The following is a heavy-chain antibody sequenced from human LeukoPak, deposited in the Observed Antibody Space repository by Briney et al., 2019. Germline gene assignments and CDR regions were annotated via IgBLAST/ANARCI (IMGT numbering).Heavy chain of an antibody. CDR2: INHSGST. D-gene: IGHD1-26*01. V-gene: IGHV4-34*01. J-gene: IGHJ4*02. CDR1: GGSFSGYY. Sequence: NPSETLSLTCAVYGGSFSGYYWSWIRRPPGKGLEWIGEINHSGSTNYNPSLKSRVTISVDTSKNQFSLKLSSVTAADTAVYYCARYGEGGGPFDYWGQGTLVTVSS. CDR3: ARYGEGGGPFDY.